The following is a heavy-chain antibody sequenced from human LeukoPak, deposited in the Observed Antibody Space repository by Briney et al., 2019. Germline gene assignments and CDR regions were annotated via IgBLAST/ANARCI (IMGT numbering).Heavy chain of an antibody. CDR2: IAYDGSNK. Sequence: GGSLRLSCAASGFTFSSYVMHWVRQAPGKGLEWVAVIAYDGSNKYYADSVKGRFTISRDNSKNTLYLQMNSLRAEDTAMYYCANRGYNYGLDAFDIWGQGTMVTVSS. J-gene: IGHJ3*02. CDR3: ANRGYNYGLDAFDI. CDR1: GFTFSSYV. V-gene: IGHV3-30*18. D-gene: IGHD5-18*01.